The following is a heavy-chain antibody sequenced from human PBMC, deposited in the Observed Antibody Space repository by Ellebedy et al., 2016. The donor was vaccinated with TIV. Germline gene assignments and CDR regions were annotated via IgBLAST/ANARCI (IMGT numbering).Heavy chain of an antibody. D-gene: IGHD6-19*01. CDR1: GFTFSSYW. J-gene: IGHJ4*02. CDR3: VTQRGLD. CDR2: IKEGGTKR. V-gene: IGHV3-7*01. Sequence: GGSLRLSXAASGFTFSSYWMHWVRQAPGKGLEWEANIKEGGTKRYYVDSVKGRFSISRDDAKNSIYLQMNSLRVEDTAIYYCVTQRGLDWGQGTLVTVSS.